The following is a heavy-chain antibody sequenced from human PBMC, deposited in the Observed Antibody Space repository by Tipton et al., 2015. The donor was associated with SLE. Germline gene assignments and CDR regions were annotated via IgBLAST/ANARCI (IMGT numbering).Heavy chain of an antibody. Sequence: TLSLTCLVSGDSLSSGSYYWSWIRQHPGKGLEWIGYIYYSGSTYYNPSLRSRVTISVDTSKNQFSLKLTSVTAADTAVYYCARVGAGPRLFDYWGQGTLVTVSS. CDR3: ARVGAGPRLFDY. D-gene: IGHD3-16*01. V-gene: IGHV4-31*03. CDR1: GDSLSSGSYY. CDR2: IYYSGST. J-gene: IGHJ4*02.